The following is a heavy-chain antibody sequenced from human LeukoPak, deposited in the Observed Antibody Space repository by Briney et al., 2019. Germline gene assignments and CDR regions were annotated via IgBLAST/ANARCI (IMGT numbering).Heavy chain of an antibody. J-gene: IGHJ4*02. D-gene: IGHD3-22*01. CDR3: AMDYYDSNGYSRGWDY. Sequence: PGKSLRLSCAASGFTFTSLPLHWVRQAPGKGPEWVAVSSTHGSDEYYADSVKGRFTVFSDNSKKTVYLQMDSLRAEDTAVYHCAMDYYDSNGYSRGWDYWGQGTLVTVSS. V-gene: IGHV3-30*04. CDR2: SSTHGSDE. CDR1: GFTFTSLP.